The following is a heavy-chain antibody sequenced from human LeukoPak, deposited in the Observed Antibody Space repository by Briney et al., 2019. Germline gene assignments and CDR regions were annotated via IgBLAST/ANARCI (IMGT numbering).Heavy chain of an antibody. CDR2: ISSSSSTI. CDR3: ARVRNFYYYYGMDV. D-gene: IGHD3-3*01. V-gene: IGHV3-48*04. J-gene: IGHJ6*02. CDR1: GFTFSSYS. Sequence: GGSLRLSCAASGFTFSSYSMNWVRQAPGKGLEWVPYISSSSSTIYYADSVKGRFTISRDNAKNSLYLQMNSLRAEDTAVYYCARVRNFYYYYGMDVWGQGTTVTVSS.